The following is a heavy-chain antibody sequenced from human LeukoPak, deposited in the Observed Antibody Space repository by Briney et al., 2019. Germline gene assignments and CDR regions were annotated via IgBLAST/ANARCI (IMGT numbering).Heavy chain of an antibody. V-gene: IGHV4-39*01. D-gene: IGHD6-25*01. J-gene: IGHJ4*01. CDR2: LYYSGST. Sequence: SETLSLTCTVSGDSISSSSYYWGWIRQPPGKGLEWLGSLYYSGSTNYNPSLKSRVTISIDTSKNQVSLKMSSVTAADTAVYYCAKSGGYGLIDYWGQGTLVTVSS. CDR1: GDSISSSSYY. CDR3: AKSGGYGLIDY.